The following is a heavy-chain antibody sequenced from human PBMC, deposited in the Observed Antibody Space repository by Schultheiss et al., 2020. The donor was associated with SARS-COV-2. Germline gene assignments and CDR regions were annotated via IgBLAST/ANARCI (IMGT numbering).Heavy chain of an antibody. CDR1: GGSISSSNW. Sequence: GSLRLSCAVSGGSISSSNWWSWVRQPPGKGLEWIGYRSYSGISKYNPSLGSRVTISVDTSKNQFSLKLSSVTAADTAVYYCASSSSWYQVYFQHWGQGTLVTGSS. V-gene: IGHV4-4*02. CDR3: ASSSSWYQVYFQH. J-gene: IGHJ1*01. CDR2: RSYSGIS. D-gene: IGHD6-13*01.